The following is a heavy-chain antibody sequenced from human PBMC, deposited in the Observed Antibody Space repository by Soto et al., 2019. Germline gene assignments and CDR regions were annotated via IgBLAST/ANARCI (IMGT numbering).Heavy chain of an antibody. D-gene: IGHD3-10*01. Sequence: QVPLVQSGAEVKKPGSSVKVSCKASGGTFSSYTISWVRQAPGQGLEWMGRIIPILGIANYAQKFQGRVTITADKSTSTAYMELSSLRSEDTAVYYCARDENYYGSGSPYYYYMDVWGKGTTVTVSS. J-gene: IGHJ6*03. CDR3: ARDENYYGSGSPYYYYMDV. CDR1: GGTFSSYT. CDR2: IIPILGIA. V-gene: IGHV1-69*08.